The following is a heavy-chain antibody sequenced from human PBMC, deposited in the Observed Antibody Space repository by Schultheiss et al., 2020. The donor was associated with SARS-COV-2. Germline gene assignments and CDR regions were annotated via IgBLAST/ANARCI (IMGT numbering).Heavy chain of an antibody. CDR2: ISYSGST. J-gene: IGHJ4*02. V-gene: IGHV4-61*08. CDR1: GGSISSGDYY. D-gene: IGHD6-6*01. CDR3: ARARYSSSSRLDY. Sequence: SQTLSLTCTVSGGSISSGDYYWSWIRQPPGKGLEWIGYISYSGSTNYNPSLKSRVTISVDTSKNQFSLKLSSVTAADTAVYYCARARYSSSSRLDYWGQGTLVTVSS.